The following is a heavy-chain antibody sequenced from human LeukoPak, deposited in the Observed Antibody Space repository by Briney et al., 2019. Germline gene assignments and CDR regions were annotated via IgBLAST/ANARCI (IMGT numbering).Heavy chain of an antibody. CDR2: ISGSGGST. CDR3: AKDTSRIAVADY. Sequence: GGSLRLSCAASGFTFSTYWMSWVRQAPGKGLEWVSAISGSGGSTYYADSVKGRFTISRDNSKNTLYLQMNSLRAEDTAVYYCAKDTSRIAVADYWGQGTLVTVSS. D-gene: IGHD6-19*01. V-gene: IGHV3-23*01. CDR1: GFTFSTYW. J-gene: IGHJ4*02.